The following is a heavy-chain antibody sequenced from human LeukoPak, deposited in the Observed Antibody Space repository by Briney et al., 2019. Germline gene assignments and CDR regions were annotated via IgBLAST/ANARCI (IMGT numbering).Heavy chain of an antibody. V-gene: IGHV3-21*06. CDR1: EFTFSSYT. CDR3: ARDWARTGYCTSTNCPDAFDL. Sequence: GGSLRLSCVASEFTFSSYTMKWVRQAPGEGLEWVSAISSSSSLIYYADTVRGRFTSSRDNAKNSLYLQMNSLRAEDTAVYFCARDWARTGYCTSTNCPDAFDLWGQGTMLTVSS. J-gene: IGHJ3*01. CDR2: ISSSSSLI. D-gene: IGHD2-2*01.